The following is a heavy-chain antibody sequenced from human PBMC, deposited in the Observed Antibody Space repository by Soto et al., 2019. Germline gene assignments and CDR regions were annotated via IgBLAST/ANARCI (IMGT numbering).Heavy chain of an antibody. Sequence: QITLKESGPTLVKPTQTLTLTCTFSGFSLSTSGVGVGWIRQPPGKALEWLALIYWDDEKRYSPSLKSRLTSPKDTSKNSMVLTMITMDPVDTATYDCSHRPGALYGEADWYFDLWGRGTLVTVSS. V-gene: IGHV2-5*02. CDR2: IYWDDEK. J-gene: IGHJ2*01. CDR3: SHRPGALYGEADWYFDL. D-gene: IGHD4-17*01. CDR1: GFSLSTSGVG.